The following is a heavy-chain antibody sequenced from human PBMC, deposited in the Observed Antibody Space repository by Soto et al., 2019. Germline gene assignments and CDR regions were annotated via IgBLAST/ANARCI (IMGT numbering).Heavy chain of an antibody. V-gene: IGHV4-4*02. CDR1: GGSISTINW. J-gene: IGHJ6*02. D-gene: IGHD6-6*01. CDR3: ARVSRSSALRMDV. CDR2: IYQTGST. Sequence: PSETLSLTCAVSGGSISTINWWTWVRQPPGKGLDWIGEIYQTGSTSYNPSLESRVTISIDKSKNQFSLKLRSVTAADTAVYYCARVSRSSALRMDVWGQATTVTVSS.